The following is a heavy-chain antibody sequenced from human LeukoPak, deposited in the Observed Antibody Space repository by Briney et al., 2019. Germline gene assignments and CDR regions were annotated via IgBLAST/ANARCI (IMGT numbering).Heavy chain of an antibody. CDR3: ARRQVATTDFDY. CDR2: IYHGGST. J-gene: IGHJ4*02. V-gene: IGHV4-30-2*01. CDR1: GGSISSSGYS. Sequence: PSGTLSLTCAVSGGSISSSGYSWSWIRQPPGKGLEWIGYIYHGGSTHYNPSLKSRVTISVDRSKNQFSLKVRSVTAADTAVYYCARRQVATTDFDYWGQGTLVTVSS. D-gene: IGHD5-12*01.